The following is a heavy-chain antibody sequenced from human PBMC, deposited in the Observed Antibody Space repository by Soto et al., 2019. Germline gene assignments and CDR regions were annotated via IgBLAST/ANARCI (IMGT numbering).Heavy chain of an antibody. J-gene: IGHJ4*02. D-gene: IGHD4-17*01. CDR3: ATLADYGDPKAGF. CDR1: GGSISSSNYY. Sequence: QLQLQESGPGLVKPSETLSLTCTVSGGSISSSNYYWGWIRQPPGKGLEWIGSIHYSGSTYYNSSVKGRVRLAVETWRKECCRELTSVTAGETGVYDCATLADYGDPKAGFWGEGTLVTVSS. V-gene: IGHV4-39*01. CDR2: IHYSGST.